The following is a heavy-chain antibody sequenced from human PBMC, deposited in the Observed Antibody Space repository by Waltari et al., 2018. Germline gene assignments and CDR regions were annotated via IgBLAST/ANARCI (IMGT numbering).Heavy chain of an antibody. J-gene: IGHJ5*02. CDR1: GLTFSSYG. V-gene: IGHV3-33*01. D-gene: IGHD3-22*01. CDR2: IWYDESNK. Sequence: QVQLVESGGGVVQPGRSLRLSCAASGLTFSSYGMRWVRRAPGKGLEWVAVIWYDESNKYYADSVKGRFTISRDNSKNTLYLQMNSLRAEDTAVYYCARDDYYDSSGYYRWGQGTLVTVSS. CDR3: ARDDYYDSSGYYR.